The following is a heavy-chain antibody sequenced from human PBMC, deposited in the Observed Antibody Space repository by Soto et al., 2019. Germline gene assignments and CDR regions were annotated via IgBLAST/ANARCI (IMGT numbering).Heavy chain of an antibody. CDR3: EKSTLTGAFDS. J-gene: IGHJ4*02. CDR1: GASFDNYY. V-gene: IGHV4-34*01. CDR2: IYYTGST. D-gene: IGHD4-17*01. Sequence: PSGTLSLTYAVFGASFDNYYWNGFRQPPGRGLEWFGEIYYTGSTTSNSSRKSRLTIAGESSKNQYSQTLFSGAAADTAVYFGEKSTLTGAFDSWGQGTLVTVSS.